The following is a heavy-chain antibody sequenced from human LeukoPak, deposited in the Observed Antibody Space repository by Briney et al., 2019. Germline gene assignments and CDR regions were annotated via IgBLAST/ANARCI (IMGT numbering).Heavy chain of an antibody. V-gene: IGHV4-39*07. CDR2: IFYSGRT. D-gene: IGHD6-13*01. CDR3: ARDILATSIAAPYY. Sequence: PSETLSLTCTVSRGSISSSTYCCGWIRQPPGKGLEWLGSIFYSGRTYYNQSLKSRVTMSVDTSKNQFSLRLSSVNAADTAVYYCARDILATSIAAPYYWGQGTLVTVSS. CDR1: RGSISSSTYC. J-gene: IGHJ4*02.